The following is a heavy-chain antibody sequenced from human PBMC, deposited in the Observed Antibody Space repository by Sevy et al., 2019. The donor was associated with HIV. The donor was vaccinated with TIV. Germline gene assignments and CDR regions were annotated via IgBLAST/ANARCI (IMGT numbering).Heavy chain of an antibody. Sequence: GGSLRLSCAASGFTFSGSAMHWVRQASGKGLEWDGRIRSKANGYATTYAASVKGRFTISRDDSKNTAYLQMNSLKTEDTAVYYCARPPTATYYYYFYMDVWGKGTTVTVSS. D-gene: IGHD4-17*01. CDR1: GFTFSGSA. CDR3: ARPPTATYYYYFYMDV. J-gene: IGHJ6*03. CDR2: IRSKANGYAT. V-gene: IGHV3-73*01.